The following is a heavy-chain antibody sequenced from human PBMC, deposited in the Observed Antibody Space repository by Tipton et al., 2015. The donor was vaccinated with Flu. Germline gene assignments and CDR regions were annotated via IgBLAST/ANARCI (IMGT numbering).Heavy chain of an antibody. J-gene: IGHJ4*02. CDR1: TESFSGYY. CDR2: INHSGST. CDR3: ARGRTPPRYYDYLWGSYRQKGYYFDY. Sequence: TLSLTCAVYTESFSGYYWNWIRQPPGKGLEWIGEINHSGSTNYNPSLESRVTLSVDTSKNQFSLKLSSVTAADTAVYYCARGRTPPRYYDYLWGSYRQKGYYFDYWGQGTLVAVS. V-gene: IGHV4-34*01. D-gene: IGHD3-16*02.